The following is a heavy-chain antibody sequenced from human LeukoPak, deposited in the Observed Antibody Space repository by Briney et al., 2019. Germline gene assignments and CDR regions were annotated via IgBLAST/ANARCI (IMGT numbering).Heavy chain of an antibody. J-gene: IGHJ4*02. V-gene: IGHV4-31*03. D-gene: IGHD1-26*01. Sequence: SQTLSLTCTVPGGSISSGVHYWTWIRQLPGKGLEWIGYIFYSGRTYYNPSLKRRVTISVDTSKNQFSLKLDSVTAADTAVYYCASRSPPGGTGYFDYWGQGTLVSVPS. CDR2: IFYSGRT. CDR3: ASRSPPGGTGYFDY. CDR1: GGSISSGVHY.